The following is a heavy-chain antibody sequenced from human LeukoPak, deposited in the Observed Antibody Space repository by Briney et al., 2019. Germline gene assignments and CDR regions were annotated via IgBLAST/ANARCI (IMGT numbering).Heavy chain of an antibody. CDR2: IIPIFGTA. Sequence: SVKVSCKASGGTFSSYAISWVRQAPGQGLERMGGIIPIFGTANYAQKFQGRVTITADESTSTAYMELSSLRSEDTAVYYCARDYYDSSGIDYWGQGTLVTVSS. V-gene: IGHV1-69*13. CDR3: ARDYYDSSGIDY. CDR1: GGTFSSYA. J-gene: IGHJ4*02. D-gene: IGHD3-22*01.